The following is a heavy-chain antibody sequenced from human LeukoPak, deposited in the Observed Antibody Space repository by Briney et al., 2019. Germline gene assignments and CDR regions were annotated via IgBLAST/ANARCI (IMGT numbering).Heavy chain of an antibody. V-gene: IGHV4-39*07. Sequence: PSETLSLTCTVSGGSISSSSYYWGWIRQPPGKGLEWIGSIYYSGSTYYNPSLKSRVTISVDTSKNQFSLKLSSVTAADTAVYYCARVQDYYDTSGYSEYFQHWGQGTLVTVSS. CDR2: IYYSGST. CDR1: GGSISSSSYY. D-gene: IGHD3-22*01. J-gene: IGHJ1*01. CDR3: ARVQDYYDTSGYSEYFQH.